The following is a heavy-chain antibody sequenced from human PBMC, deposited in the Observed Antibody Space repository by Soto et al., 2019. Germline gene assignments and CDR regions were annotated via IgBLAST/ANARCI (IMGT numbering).Heavy chain of an antibody. CDR3: ATGGYCSGGSCTSNWFDP. J-gene: IGHJ5*02. Sequence: ASVKVSCKVSGYTLTELSMHWVRQAPGKGLEWMGGFDPEDGETIYAQKFQGRVTMTEDTSTDTAYMELSSLRSEDTAVYYCATGGYCSGGSCTSNWFDPWGQGTLVTVS. CDR2: FDPEDGET. CDR1: GYTLTELS. D-gene: IGHD2-15*01. V-gene: IGHV1-24*01.